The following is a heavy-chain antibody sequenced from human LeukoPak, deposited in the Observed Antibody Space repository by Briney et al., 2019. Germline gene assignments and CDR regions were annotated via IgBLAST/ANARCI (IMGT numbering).Heavy chain of an antibody. Sequence: TLSLTCAVSGGSISSGGYSWSWIRQPPGKGLEWIGYIYYSGSTYYNPYLKSRVTISVDTSKNQFSLKLSSVTAADTAVYYCARDCSSTSCSWGKPSDAFDIWGQGTMVTVSS. CDR2: IYYSGST. CDR3: ARDCSSTSCSWGKPSDAFDI. J-gene: IGHJ3*02. CDR1: GGSISSGGYS. V-gene: IGHV4-30-4*07. D-gene: IGHD2-2*01.